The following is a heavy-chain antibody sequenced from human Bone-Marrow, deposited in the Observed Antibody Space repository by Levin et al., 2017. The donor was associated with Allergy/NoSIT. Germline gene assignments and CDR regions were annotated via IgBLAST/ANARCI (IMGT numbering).Heavy chain of an antibody. J-gene: IGHJ4*02. CDR3: ARKGADYYGSGSPIDY. Sequence: SETLSLTCTVSGYSISSGYYWGWIRQPPGKGLEWIGSIYHSGSTYYNPSLKSRVTISVDTSKNQFSLKLSSVTAADTAVYYCARKGADYYGSGSPIDYWGQGTLVTVSS. CDR2: IYHSGST. D-gene: IGHD3-10*01. CDR1: GYSISSGYY. V-gene: IGHV4-38-2*02.